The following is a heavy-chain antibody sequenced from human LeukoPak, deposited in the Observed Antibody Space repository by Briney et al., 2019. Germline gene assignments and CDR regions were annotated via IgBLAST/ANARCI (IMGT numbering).Heavy chain of an antibody. CDR3: ASTQRGDYFDY. CDR1: DFTFSSYG. Sequence: GGSLRLSCAASDFTFSSYGMHWVRQAPGKGLEWVAFIRYDESDKYYADSVKGRFTISRDNSRNTLHLQMNSLRAEDTAVYYCASTQRGDYFDYWGQGTLVTVSS. V-gene: IGHV3-30*02. J-gene: IGHJ4*02. D-gene: IGHD2-15*01. CDR2: IRYDESDK.